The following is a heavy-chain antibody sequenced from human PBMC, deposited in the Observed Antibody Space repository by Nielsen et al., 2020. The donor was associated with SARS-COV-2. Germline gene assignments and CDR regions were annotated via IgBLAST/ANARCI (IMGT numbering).Heavy chain of an antibody. CDR3: TTGKGVDTAMVFYC. CDR2: ISGSGGST. CDR1: GFTFSSYS. V-gene: IGHV3-23*01. D-gene: IGHD5-18*01. Sequence: GGSLRLSCAASGFTFSSYSMSWVRQAPGKGLEWVSAISGSGGSTYYADSVKGRFTISRDDSKNTLYLQMNSLKTEDTAVYYCTTGKGVDTAMVFYCWGQGTLVTVSS. J-gene: IGHJ4*02.